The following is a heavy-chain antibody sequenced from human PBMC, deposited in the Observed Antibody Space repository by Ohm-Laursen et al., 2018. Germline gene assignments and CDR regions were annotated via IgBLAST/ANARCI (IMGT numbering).Heavy chain of an antibody. CDR2: IYSGGGT. J-gene: IGHJ5*02. CDR1: GFTVSNNY. D-gene: IGHD4-23*01. Sequence: SLRLSCAASGFTVSNNYMSWVRQAPGKGLEWVSVIYSGGGTNYADSVKGRFTISRDNSKNTLYLQMNNLRAEDSAVYYCASYYGGYDPWGQGTLVTVSS. V-gene: IGHV3-53*01. CDR3: ASYYGGYDP.